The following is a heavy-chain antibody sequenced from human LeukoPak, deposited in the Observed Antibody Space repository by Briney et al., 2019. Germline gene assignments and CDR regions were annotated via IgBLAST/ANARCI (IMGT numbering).Heavy chain of an antibody. CDR2: IIPIFGTA. CDR1: GGTFTSYA. J-gene: IGHJ4*02. D-gene: IGHD2-2*01. CDR3: ARGGDIVVVPAVYHY. Sequence: ASENLSCTASGGTFTSYAISWVRQAPGQGLEWIGGIIPIFGTANYAQKFPGRVTITADESTSQACMELSSRRAEDTAVYYWARGGDIVVVPAVYHYWGQGTLVTVSS. V-gene: IGHV1-69*01.